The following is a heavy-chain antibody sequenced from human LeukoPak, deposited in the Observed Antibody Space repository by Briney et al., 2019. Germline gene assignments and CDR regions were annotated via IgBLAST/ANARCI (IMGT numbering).Heavy chain of an antibody. V-gene: IGHV3-74*01. CDR3: VRRGMDV. CDR1: GFTFSSYW. J-gene: IGHJ6*02. CDR2: IYSDGSTT. Sequence: GGSLRLSCVASGFTFSSYWMHWVRQAPGKGLVWVSRIYSDGSTTSCPDSVKGRFTISRDNAKNTLYLQMNSLRAEDTAVYYCVRRGMDVWGQGTTVTVSS.